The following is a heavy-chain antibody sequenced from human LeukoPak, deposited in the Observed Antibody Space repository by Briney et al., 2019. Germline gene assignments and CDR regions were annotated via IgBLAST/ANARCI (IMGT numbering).Heavy chain of an antibody. CDR3: ARLLGYCSGGSCRTYWYFDL. Sequence: SETLSLTCTVAGGSISSGGYSWSWIRQPPGKGLEWIGYIYHSGGTYYNPSLKSRVTISVDRSKNQFSLKLSSVTAADTAVYYCARLLGYCSGGSCRTYWYFDLWGRGTLVTVSS. CDR2: IYHSGGT. V-gene: IGHV4-30-2*01. J-gene: IGHJ2*01. D-gene: IGHD2-15*01. CDR1: GGSISSGGYS.